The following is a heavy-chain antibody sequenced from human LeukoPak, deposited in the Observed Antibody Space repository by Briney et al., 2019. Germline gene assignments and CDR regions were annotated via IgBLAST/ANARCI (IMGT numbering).Heavy chain of an antibody. J-gene: IGHJ4*02. Sequence: SETLSLTCTVSGDSVSSDSYYWSWIRQPPGKGLEWIGYIYYSGTTKQNPSLKSRVTLSVDTSKNQLYLKLNSVTAADTAVYYCARDSRGYYDGSGYFDHGSQGTLVTV. CDR2: IYYSGTT. CDR3: ARDSRGYYDGSGYFDH. V-gene: IGHV4-61*01. CDR1: GDSVSSDSYY. D-gene: IGHD3-22*01.